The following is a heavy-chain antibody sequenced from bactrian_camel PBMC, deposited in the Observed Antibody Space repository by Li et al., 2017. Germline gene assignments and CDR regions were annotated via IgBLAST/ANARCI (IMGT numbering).Heavy chain of an antibody. V-gene: IGHV3S1*01. J-gene: IGHJ4*01. CDR2: IHTERDDT. CDR1: GYAAKTHC. Sequence: HVQLVESGGGAVQAGGSLTLSCRASGYAAKTHCYAYFRRPPAKEREGIAAIHTERDDTWYADSVKGRFTISQDNAKNTVVLQMNNLKPEDTAIYYCAATMCMDTVRTPDDLLRAANFWGQGTQVTVS. D-gene: IGHD2*01. CDR3: AATMCMDTVRTPDDLLRAANF.